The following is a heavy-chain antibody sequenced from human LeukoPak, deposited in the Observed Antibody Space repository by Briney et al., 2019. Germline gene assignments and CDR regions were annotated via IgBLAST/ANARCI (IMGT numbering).Heavy chain of an antibody. Sequence: PSQTLSLTCTVSGGSISSGGYYWSWIRQHPGKGLEWIGYIYYSGCTYYNPSLKSRVTISVDTSKNQFSLKLSPVTAADTAVYYCARDTLGYYGSGSYPDYYMDVWGKGTTVTVSS. CDR3: ARDTLGYYGSGSYPDYYMDV. V-gene: IGHV4-31*03. CDR1: GGSISSGGYY. J-gene: IGHJ6*03. D-gene: IGHD3-10*01. CDR2: IYYSGCT.